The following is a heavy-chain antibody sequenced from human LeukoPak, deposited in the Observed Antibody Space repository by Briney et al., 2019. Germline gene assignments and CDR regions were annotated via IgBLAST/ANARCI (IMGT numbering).Heavy chain of an antibody. J-gene: IGHJ4*02. Sequence: PGGSLRLSCAASGFTFSDYYMSWIRQAPGKGLEWVSDISSTSIYTNYADSVKGRFTISRDNAKNSLYLQMKSLRAEDTAVYYCAREDGYSSSWYSDYWGQGTLVTVSS. CDR1: GFTFSDYY. D-gene: IGHD6-13*01. CDR3: AREDGYSSSWYSDY. CDR2: ISSTSIYT. V-gene: IGHV3-11*05.